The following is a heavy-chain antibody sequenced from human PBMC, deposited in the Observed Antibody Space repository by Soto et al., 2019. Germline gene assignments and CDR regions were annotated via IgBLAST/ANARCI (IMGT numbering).Heavy chain of an antibody. D-gene: IGHD2-21*02. J-gene: IGHJ2*01. Sequence: QVQLVQSGAEVKKPGSSVKVSCKASGGTFSSYAISWVRQAPGQGLEWMGGIIPIFGTANYAQKFQGRVTITADESTSTAYMELSSLRSEDTAVYYCARSQTSGYGGNSIGPASWYFDLWGRGTLVTVSS. V-gene: IGHV1-69*12. CDR1: GGTFSSYA. CDR2: IIPIFGTA. CDR3: ARSQTSGYGGNSIGPASWYFDL.